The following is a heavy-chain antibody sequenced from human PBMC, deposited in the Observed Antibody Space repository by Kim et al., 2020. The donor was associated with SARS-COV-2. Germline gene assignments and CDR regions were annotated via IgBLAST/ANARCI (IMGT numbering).Heavy chain of an antibody. D-gene: IGHD5-12*01. CDR3: ARDQSPSRWLPGFDY. Sequence: GGSLRLSCAASGFTFSSYSMNWVRQAPGKGLEWVSYISSSSSTIYYTDSVKGRFTISRDNAKNSLYLQMNSLRDEDTAVYYCARDQSPSRWLPGFDYWGQGTLVTVSS. J-gene: IGHJ4*02. V-gene: IGHV3-48*02. CDR2: ISSSSSTI. CDR1: GFTFSSYS.